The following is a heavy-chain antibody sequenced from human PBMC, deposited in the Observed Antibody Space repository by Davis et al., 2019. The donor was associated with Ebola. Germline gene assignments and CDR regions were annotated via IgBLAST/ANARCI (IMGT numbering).Heavy chain of an antibody. V-gene: IGHV4-4*02. J-gene: IGHJ4*02. Sequence: SETLSLTCAVSGGSISSSNWWSWVRQPPGKGLEWIGEIYHSGSTNYNPSLKSRVTISVDTSKNQFSLKLSSVTAADTAVYYCARQRGEDYYDSSGYYSYYFDYWGQGTLVTVSS. CDR2: IYHSGST. CDR1: GGSISSSNW. D-gene: IGHD3-22*01. CDR3: ARQRGEDYYDSSGYYSYYFDY.